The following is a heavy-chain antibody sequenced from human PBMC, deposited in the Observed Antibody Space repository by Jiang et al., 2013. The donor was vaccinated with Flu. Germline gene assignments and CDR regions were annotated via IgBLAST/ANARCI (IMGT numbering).Heavy chain of an antibody. CDR3: AREGLPGIHYFDY. V-gene: IGHV5-51*01. D-gene: IGHD1-20*01. CDR1: GYSFTNYY. J-gene: IGHJ4*02. Sequence: SLKISCKASGYSFTNYYIAWVRQMPGKGLEWMGIIYPGDSDTKYSPSFQGQVTISADKSISTAYLQWSSLKASDTAMYYCAREGLPGIHYFDYWGQGTLVTVSS. CDR2: IYPGDSDT.